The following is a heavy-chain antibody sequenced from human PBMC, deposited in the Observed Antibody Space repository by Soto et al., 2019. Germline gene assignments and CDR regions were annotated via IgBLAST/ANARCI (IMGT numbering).Heavy chain of an antibody. D-gene: IGHD2-15*01. CDR2: ISYDGSNK. Sequence: QVQLVESGGGVVQPGRSLRLSCAASGFTFSSYGLHWVRQAPGKGLEWVAVISYDGSNKYYADSVKGRFTISRDNSKNTLFLQMNSLRAEDTALYYCAKDRRPRGYCSGGSCCSDAFDIWGQGTMVTVSS. J-gene: IGHJ3*02. CDR3: AKDRRPRGYCSGGSCCSDAFDI. CDR1: GFTFSSYG. V-gene: IGHV3-30*18.